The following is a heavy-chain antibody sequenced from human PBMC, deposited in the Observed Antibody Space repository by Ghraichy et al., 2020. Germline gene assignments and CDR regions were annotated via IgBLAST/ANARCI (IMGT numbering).Heavy chain of an antibody. CDR3: ARDLRSVAAAGNWFDP. V-gene: IGHV4-39*07. D-gene: IGHD6-13*01. Sequence: SETLSLTCTVSGGSISSSSYYWGWIRQPPGKGLEWIGSIYYSGSTYYNPSLKSRVTISVDTSKNQFSLKLSSVTAADTAVYYCARDLRSVAAAGNWFDPWGQGTLVTVSS. CDR2: IYYSGST. J-gene: IGHJ5*02. CDR1: GGSISSSSYY.